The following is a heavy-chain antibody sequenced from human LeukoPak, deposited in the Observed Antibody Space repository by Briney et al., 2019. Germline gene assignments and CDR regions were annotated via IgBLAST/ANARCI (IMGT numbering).Heavy chain of an antibody. V-gene: IGHV1-2*02. CDR1: GYSFTSYD. J-gene: IGHJ4*02. CDR2: INPNSGGT. D-gene: IGHD6-13*01. CDR3: ARDRIAAAGDY. Sequence: ASVKVSCKASGYSFTSYDINWVRQATGQGLEWMGWINPNSGGTNYAQKFQGRVTMTRDTSISTAYMELSRLRSDDTAVYYCARDRIAAAGDYWGQGTLVTVSS.